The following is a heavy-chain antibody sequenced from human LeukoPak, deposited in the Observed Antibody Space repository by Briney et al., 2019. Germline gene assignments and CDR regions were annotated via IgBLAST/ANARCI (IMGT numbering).Heavy chain of an antibody. Sequence: SETLSLTCAVSGGSISSGGYSWSWIRQPPGKGLEWIGYIYHSGSTYYNPSLKSRVTISVDRSKNQFSLKLSSVTAADTAVYYCAREDSSGLGYWGQGTLVTVSS. CDR2: IYHSGST. CDR1: GGSISSGGYS. V-gene: IGHV4-30-2*01. J-gene: IGHJ4*02. CDR3: AREDSSGLGY. D-gene: IGHD3-22*01.